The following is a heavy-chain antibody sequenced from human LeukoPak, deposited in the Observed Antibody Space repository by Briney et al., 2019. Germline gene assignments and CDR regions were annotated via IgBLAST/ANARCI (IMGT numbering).Heavy chain of an antibody. V-gene: IGHV3-7*01. CDR1: GFTFSSYW. D-gene: IGHD5-12*01. Sequence: GGSLRLSCAASGFTFSSYWMSWVRQAPGKGLEWVANIKQDGSEKYYVDSVEGRFTISRDNAKNSLYLQMNSLRAEDTAVYYCARERGSGALDYWGQGTLVTVSS. CDR2: IKQDGSEK. J-gene: IGHJ4*02. CDR3: ARERGSGALDY.